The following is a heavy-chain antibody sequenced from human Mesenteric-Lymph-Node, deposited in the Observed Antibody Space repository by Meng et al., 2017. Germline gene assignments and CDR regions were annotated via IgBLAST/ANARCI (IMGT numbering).Heavy chain of an antibody. V-gene: IGHV3-30*01. CDR3: ARGFYGDYVWVDY. CDR1: GFTFSSYA. CDR2: ISYDGSNK. Sequence: GGSLRLSCAASGFTFSSYAMHWVRQAPGKGLEWVAVISYDGSNKYYADSVKGRFTISRDNSKNTLYLQMNSLRAEDTAVYYCARGFYGDYVWVDYWGQGTLVTVSS. J-gene: IGHJ4*02. D-gene: IGHD4-17*01.